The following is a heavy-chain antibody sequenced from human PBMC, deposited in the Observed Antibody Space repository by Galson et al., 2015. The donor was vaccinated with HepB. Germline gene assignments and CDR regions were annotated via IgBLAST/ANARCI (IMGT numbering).Heavy chain of an antibody. Sequence: SLRLSCAASGFTFSSYWMHWVRQAPGKGLVWVSRINSDGSSTSYADSVKGRFTISRDNAKNTLYLQMNSLRAEDTAVYYCARDPRGRYQLPIGWFDPWGQGTLVTVSS. CDR2: INSDGSST. CDR1: GFTFSSYW. V-gene: IGHV3-74*01. CDR3: ARDPRGRYQLPIGWFDP. D-gene: IGHD2-2*01. J-gene: IGHJ5*02.